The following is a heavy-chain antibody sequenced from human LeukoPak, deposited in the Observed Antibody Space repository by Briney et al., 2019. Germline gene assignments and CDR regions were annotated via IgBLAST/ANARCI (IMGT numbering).Heavy chain of an antibody. D-gene: IGHD3-16*02. J-gene: IGHJ4*02. Sequence: GASVKVSCKASGYTFTSYGISWVRQAPGQGLEWMGWIGAYNGNTNYAQKLQGRVTMTTDTSTSTAYMELRSLRSDDTAVYYCARVKVDDYVWGSYRFEDYFDYWGQGTLVTVSS. CDR2: IGAYNGNT. CDR3: ARVKVDDYVWGSYRFEDYFDY. CDR1: GYTFTSYG. V-gene: IGHV1-18*01.